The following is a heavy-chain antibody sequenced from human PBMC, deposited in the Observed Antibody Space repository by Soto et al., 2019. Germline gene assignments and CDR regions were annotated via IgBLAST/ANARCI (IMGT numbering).Heavy chain of an antibody. CDR1: GGSFSGYY. CDR3: ARDKITGLFDY. Sequence: QVQLQQWGAGLLKPSETLSLTCAVYGGSFSGYYWTWIRQPPGTGLEWIGEINHSGSTNYNPSLKSRVTISVDTSKNPFSPKLTSVTAADTAVYYCARDKITGLFDYWCQGTLVTVSS. CDR2: INHSGST. J-gene: IGHJ4*02. D-gene: IGHD2-8*02. V-gene: IGHV4-34*01.